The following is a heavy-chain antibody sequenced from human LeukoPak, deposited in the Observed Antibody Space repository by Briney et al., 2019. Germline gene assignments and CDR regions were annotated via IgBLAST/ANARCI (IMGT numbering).Heavy chain of an antibody. V-gene: IGHV3-72*01. D-gene: IGHD2-15*01. CDR2: TRNKANSYTT. Sequence: QPGGSLRLSCSASGLTFSDYYIDWVRQAPGKGLEWVGRTRNKANSYTTEYAASVRDRFTMSRDDSKNSLWLQMNSLKTDDTAVYYCVRRAASGHLDYWGQGTLVTVSS. J-gene: IGHJ4*02. CDR1: GLTFSDYY. CDR3: VRRAASGHLDY.